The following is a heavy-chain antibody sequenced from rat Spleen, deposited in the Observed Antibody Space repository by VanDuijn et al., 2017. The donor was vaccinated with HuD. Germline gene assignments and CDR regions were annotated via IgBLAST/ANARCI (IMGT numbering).Heavy chain of an antibody. D-gene: IGHD1-1*01. V-gene: IGHV5-27*01. CDR1: GFTFSNYY. J-gene: IGHJ2*01. Sequence: EVQLVESGGGLVQPGRSMKLSCAASGFTFSNYYMDWVRQAPTKGLEWVAYISTGGGSTYYRDSVKGRFTISRDNAKSTLYLQMNSLRSEDTATYYCTRVVVGARGYYFDYWGQGVMVTVSS. CDR2: ISTGGGST. CDR3: TRVVVGARGYYFDY.